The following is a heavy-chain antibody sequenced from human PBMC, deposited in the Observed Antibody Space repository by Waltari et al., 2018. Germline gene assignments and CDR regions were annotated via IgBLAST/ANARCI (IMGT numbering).Heavy chain of an antibody. CDR2: INPTDGNT. D-gene: IGHD3-10*01. CDR3: ARGSSGTFYNYLDS. J-gene: IGHJ4*02. Sequence: QVRLVQSGAEVKKPAASVRVSCKASGYTFPTHYIHWVRQAPGQGLEWMGIINPTDGNTNYAQKFQGRVTMTTGTSTTTVYLDLSSLRSDDTAVYYCARGSSGTFYNYLDSWGQGTLVTVSS. V-gene: IGHV1-46*01. CDR1: GYTFPTHY.